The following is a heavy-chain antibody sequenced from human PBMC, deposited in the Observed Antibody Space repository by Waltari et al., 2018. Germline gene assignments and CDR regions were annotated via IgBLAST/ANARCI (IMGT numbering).Heavy chain of an antibody. J-gene: IGHJ4*02. Sequence: EVQLVESGGGFVKSGGSLSLSCSASGFIFSNYAMHWVRQAPGKGLEYVSAISNNGDTTYYIDSVKGRFSISRDNSKNTLYLQVNSLTTEDSAVYYCVKLSSDIWGQGTRVTVSS. CDR3: VKLSSDI. CDR2: ISNNGDTT. D-gene: IGHD3-16*02. CDR1: GFIFSNYA. V-gene: IGHV3-64D*08.